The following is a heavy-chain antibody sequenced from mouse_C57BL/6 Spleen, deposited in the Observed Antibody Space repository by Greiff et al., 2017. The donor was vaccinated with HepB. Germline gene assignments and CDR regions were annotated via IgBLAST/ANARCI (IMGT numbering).Heavy chain of an antibody. CDR2: IYPGDGDT. CDR3: ARNHPIYYGSSLYAMDD. D-gene: IGHD1-1*01. CDR1: GYAFSSSW. J-gene: IGHJ4*01. Sequence: VQLQQSGPELVKPGASVKISCKASGYAFSSSWMNWVKQRPGKGLEWIGRIYPGDGDTNYNGKFKGKATLTADKSSSTAYMQLSSLTSEDSAVYFCARNHPIYYGSSLYAMDDWGQGTSVTVSS. V-gene: IGHV1-82*01.